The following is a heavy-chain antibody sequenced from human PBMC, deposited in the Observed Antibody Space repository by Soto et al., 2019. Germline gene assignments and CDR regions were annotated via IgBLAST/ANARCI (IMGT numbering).Heavy chain of an antibody. CDR2: IIPILGIA. CDR1: GGTFSSYT. V-gene: IGHV1-69*02. Sequence: ASVKVSCKASGGTFSSYTISWVRQAPGQGLEWMGRIIPILGIANYAQKFQGRVTITADKSTSTAYMELSSLRSEDTAVYYCASDLTTGTGYYYYYYMDVWGKGTTVTVSS. CDR3: ASDLTTGTGYYYYYYMDV. J-gene: IGHJ6*03. D-gene: IGHD1-1*01.